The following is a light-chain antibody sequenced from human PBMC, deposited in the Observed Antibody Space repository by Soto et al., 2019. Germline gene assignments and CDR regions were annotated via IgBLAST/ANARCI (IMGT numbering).Light chain of an antibody. CDR3: QQYHSPPLT. Sequence: DIVLTQSPDSLAVSLGARATINCKSSQSILYSSNNKERLAWYQQKPGQPPNLLIYWSSTRESGVPDRFSGRPAAKDFTLTISSLQDEDVAVYYCQQYHSPPLTFGQGTRLEIK. V-gene: IGKV4-1*01. CDR2: WSS. CDR1: QSILYSSNNKER. J-gene: IGKJ5*01.